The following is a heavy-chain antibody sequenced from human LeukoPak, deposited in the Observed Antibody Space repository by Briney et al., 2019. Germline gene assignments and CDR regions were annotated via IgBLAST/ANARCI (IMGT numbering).Heavy chain of an antibody. Sequence: ASVKVSCKASGGTFSSYAISWVRQAPGQGLEWMGRIIPILGIANYAQKFRGRVTITADKSTSTAYMELSSLRSEDTAVYYCARDTDVDTAMVTSQDYWGQGTLVTVSS. V-gene: IGHV1-69*04. D-gene: IGHD5-18*01. CDR3: ARDTDVDTAMVTSQDY. CDR2: IIPILGIA. J-gene: IGHJ4*02. CDR1: GGTFSSYA.